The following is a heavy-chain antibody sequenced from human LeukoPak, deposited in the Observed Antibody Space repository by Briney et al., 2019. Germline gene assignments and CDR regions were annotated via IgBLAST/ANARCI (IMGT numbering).Heavy chain of an antibody. Sequence: GASVKVSCKASGYSFTPYDVSWVRQATGQGLEWMGWINPNSGGTNYAQKFQGRVTMTRDTSISTAYMELSRLRSDDTAVYYCARANWGHGGAFDIWGQGTMVTVSS. V-gene: IGHV1-2*02. CDR1: GYSFTPYD. CDR3: ARANWGHGGAFDI. D-gene: IGHD7-27*01. J-gene: IGHJ3*02. CDR2: INPNSGGT.